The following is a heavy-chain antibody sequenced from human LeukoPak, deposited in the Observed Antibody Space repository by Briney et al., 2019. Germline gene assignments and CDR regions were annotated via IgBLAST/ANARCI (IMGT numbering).Heavy chain of an antibody. CDR2: IYYSGST. CDR3: ARSIVVVPAAIFDY. J-gene: IGHJ4*02. V-gene: IGHV4-39*01. CDR1: GGSISSSSYY. Sequence: SETLPLTCTVSGGSISSSSYYWGWIRQPPGKGLEWIGSIYYSGSTYYNPSLKSRVTISVDTSKNQFSLKLSSVTAADTAVYYCARSIVVVPAAIFDYWGQGTLVTVSS. D-gene: IGHD2-2*01.